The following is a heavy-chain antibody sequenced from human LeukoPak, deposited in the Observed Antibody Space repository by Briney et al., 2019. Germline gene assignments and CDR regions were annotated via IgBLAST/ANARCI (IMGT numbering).Heavy chain of an antibody. CDR3: ARVGLGSGSSTGNYYYMDV. CDR1: GGSISSYY. V-gene: IGHV4-59*01. D-gene: IGHD3-10*01. J-gene: IGHJ6*03. CDR2: IYYSGST. Sequence: SETLSLTCTVSGGSISSYYWSWIRQPPGKGLEWIGYIYYSGSTNYNPSLKSRVTISVDTSKNQSSLKLSSVTAADTAVYYCARVGLGSGSSTGNYYYMDVWGKGTTVTVSS.